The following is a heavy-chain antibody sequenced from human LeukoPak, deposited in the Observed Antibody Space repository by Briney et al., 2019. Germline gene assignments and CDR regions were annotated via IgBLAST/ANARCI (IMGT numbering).Heavy chain of an antibody. V-gene: IGHV3-23*01. Sequence: GGSLRLSCAASGFNFRNYAMAWVRQAPGKGLEWASGISAGATRTYYAASVRGRFTISRDTSQNTLYLHMNSLRAEDTAVYYCAKYAVREIFFGDYWGQGTLVAVSS. CDR3: AKYAVREIFFGDY. CDR2: ISAGATRT. D-gene: IGHD3-3*01. J-gene: IGHJ4*02. CDR1: GFNFRNYA.